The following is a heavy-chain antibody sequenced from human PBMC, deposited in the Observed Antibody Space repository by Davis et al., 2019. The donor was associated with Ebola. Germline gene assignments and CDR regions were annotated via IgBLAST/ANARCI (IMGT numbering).Heavy chain of an antibody. CDR2: IKQDGSEK. J-gene: IGHJ4*02. Sequence: PGGSLRLSCPASGFTFSSYWMSWVGKAPGKGLEWVANIKQDGSEKYYVDSVKGRFTISRDNAKNSLYMQMNSLRAEDTAVYYCARDDLVSGVVTLLFDYWGQGTLVTVSS. CDR1: GFTFSSYW. V-gene: IGHV3-7*01. CDR3: ARDDLVSGVVTLLFDY. D-gene: IGHD3-3*01.